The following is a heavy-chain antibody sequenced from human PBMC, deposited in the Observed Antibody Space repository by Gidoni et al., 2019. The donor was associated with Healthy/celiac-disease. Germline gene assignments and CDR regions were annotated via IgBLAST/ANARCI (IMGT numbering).Heavy chain of an antibody. Sequence: QVQLVESGGGVVQPGRSLRLSCAASGFTFSSYGMHWVRQAPGKGLEGVAVIWYDGSNKYYADSVKGRFTISRDNSKNTLYLQMNSLRAEDTAVYYCARDQSGSYFFDYWGQGTLVTVSS. J-gene: IGHJ4*02. CDR2: IWYDGSNK. D-gene: IGHD1-26*01. CDR3: ARDQSGSYFFDY. V-gene: IGHV3-33*01. CDR1: GFTFSSYG.